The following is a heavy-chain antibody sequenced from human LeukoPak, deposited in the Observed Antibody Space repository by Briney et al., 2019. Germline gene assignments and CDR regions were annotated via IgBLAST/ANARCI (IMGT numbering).Heavy chain of an antibody. J-gene: IGHJ4*02. CDR1: DGFIMSNSYY. CDR3: ATDADRRLRIYDYVWGSYRT. V-gene: IGHV4-39*07. CDR2: IYYSGST. Sequence: SETLSLTCTVSDGFIMSNSYYWGWIRQPPGKGLEWIGSIYYSGSTYYNPSLKSRVTISVDTSKKQFFLKLTSVTAADTAVYYCATDADRRLRIYDYVWGSYRTWGQGTLVTVSS. D-gene: IGHD3-16*01.